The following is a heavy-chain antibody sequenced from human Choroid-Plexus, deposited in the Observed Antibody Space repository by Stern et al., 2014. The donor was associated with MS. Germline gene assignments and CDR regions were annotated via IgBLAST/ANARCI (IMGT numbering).Heavy chain of an antibody. CDR1: GFTFGSCA. D-gene: IGHD2/OR15-2a*01. V-gene: IGHV3-30*18. J-gene: IGHJ5*02. CDR3: AKDRQYLTYFFDH. CDR2: VSYDGSNK. Sequence: MQLVESGGGVVQPGRPLRLSCVDSGFTFGSCAMHWVRQAPGKGLEWVAGVSYDGSNKYYADSGKGRFTISRDNSQNTLYMQMSSLRPEDTAVYYCAKDRQYLTYFFDHWGQGSLVTVSS.